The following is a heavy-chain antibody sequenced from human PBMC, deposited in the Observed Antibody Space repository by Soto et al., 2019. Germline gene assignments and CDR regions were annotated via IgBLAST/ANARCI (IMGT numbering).Heavy chain of an antibody. D-gene: IGHD2-21*01. Sequence: ASVKVSCKASGYIFTAYSMHWVRQAPGQGLEWVGWFNPNSGDTIYAQKFQGRVTLTRDTSISTAYMELYSLRSDDTAVYYCAREASSVISLDYWGQGTLVTGS. V-gene: IGHV1-2*02. CDR1: GYIFTAYS. CDR3: AREASSVISLDY. J-gene: IGHJ4*02. CDR2: FNPNSGDT.